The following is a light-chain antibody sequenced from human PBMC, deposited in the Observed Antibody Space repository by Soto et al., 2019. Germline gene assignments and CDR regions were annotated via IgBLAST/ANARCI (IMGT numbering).Light chain of an antibody. CDR3: QQYNTWPIT. CDR2: GAS. V-gene: IGKV3D-15*01. CDR1: QNVNNR. Sequence: EILLTQSPGSLSVFPGERASLSCRASQNVNNRLAWYQQKAGQAPRLLISGASSRATGIPDRFSGSGSGTDFTLTISRLESDDFALYYCQQYNTWPITFGGGTKVEIK. J-gene: IGKJ4*01.